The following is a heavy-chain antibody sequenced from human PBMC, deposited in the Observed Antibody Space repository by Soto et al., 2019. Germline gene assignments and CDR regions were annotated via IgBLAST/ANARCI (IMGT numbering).Heavy chain of an antibody. Sequence: QVQLVQSGTEVKKPGASVKVSCKASGYTFTTHYMHWVRQAPGQGLEWLGFINPSGGRTTNALKFHSRVSMTGDTSTKRVNVELTTMRSEETAIYCCGRAGENYGSGTVSPPVRYHFNSWGKGTLVTVSS. J-gene: IGHJ4*02. CDR1: GYTFTTHY. CDR3: GRAGENYGSGTVSPPVRYHFNS. V-gene: IGHV1-46*01. D-gene: IGHD3-10*01. CDR2: INPSGGRT.